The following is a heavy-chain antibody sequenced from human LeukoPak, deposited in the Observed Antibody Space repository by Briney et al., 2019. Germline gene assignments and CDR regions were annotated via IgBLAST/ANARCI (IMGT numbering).Heavy chain of an antibody. CDR1: GYTFTSYD. D-gene: IGHD1-26*01. CDR2: MNPNSGNT. V-gene: IGHV1-8*03. CDR3: ARYSGSSDAFDI. Sequence: ASVKVSCKASGYTFTSYDINWVRRATGQGLEWMGWMNPNSGNTGYAQKFQGRVTITRNTSISTAYMELSSLRSEDTAVYYCARYSGSSDAFDIWGQGTMVTVSS. J-gene: IGHJ3*02.